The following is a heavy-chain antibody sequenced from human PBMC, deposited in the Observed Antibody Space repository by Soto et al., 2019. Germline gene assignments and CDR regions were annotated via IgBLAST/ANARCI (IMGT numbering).Heavy chain of an antibody. J-gene: IGHJ5*02. CDR1: GFTFSSYA. CDR2: ISYDGSNK. CDR3: ARSGYCSGGSCYVNWFDP. Sequence: QVQLVESGGGVVQPGRSLRLSCAASGFTFSSYAMHWVRQAPGKGLEWVAVISYDGSNKYYADSVKGRFTISRDNSKNTLYQKMNSLRAEDTAVYDCARSGYCSGGSCYVNWFDPWGQGTLVTVSS. V-gene: IGHV3-30-3*01. D-gene: IGHD2-15*01.